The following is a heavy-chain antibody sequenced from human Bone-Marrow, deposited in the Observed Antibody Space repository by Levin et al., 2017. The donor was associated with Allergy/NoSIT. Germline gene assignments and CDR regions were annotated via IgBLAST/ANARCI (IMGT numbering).Heavy chain of an antibody. D-gene: IGHD6-19*01. Sequence: GESLKISCAASGFSFNTYATNWVRQAPGKGLEWVSSISGSGGHAYHADSVEGRFTISKDNSKNTLYLQMTSLRVEDTAIYYCTRQLLPRGKGVADPFDYWGQGILVTVSS. CDR3: TRQLLPRGKGVADPFDY. CDR2: ISGSGGHA. CDR1: GFSFNTYA. V-gene: IGHV3-23*01. J-gene: IGHJ4*02.